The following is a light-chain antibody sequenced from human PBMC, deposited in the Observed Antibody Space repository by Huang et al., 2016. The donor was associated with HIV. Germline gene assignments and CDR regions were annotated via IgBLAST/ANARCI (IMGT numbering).Light chain of an antibody. J-gene: IGKJ1*01. Sequence: DIQMTQSPSSLSASLGDKVTITCQASLDINNYLNWYQQKPGKVPKLLISDASGLETGVPPRFSGSRSGTNFTLTVSSLQAEDIGTYYCQQYDILPLTSGQGTNVEI. V-gene: IGKV1-33*01. CDR3: QQYDILPLT. CDR2: DAS. CDR1: LDINNY.